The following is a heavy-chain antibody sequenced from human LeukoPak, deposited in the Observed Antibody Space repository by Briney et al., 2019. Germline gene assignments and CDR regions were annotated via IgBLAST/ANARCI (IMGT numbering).Heavy chain of an antibody. CDR2: IYSGGST. J-gene: IGHJ4*02. CDR1: GFTVSSNY. Sequence: GGSLRLSCAASGFTVSSNYTSWVRQAPGKGLEWVSVIYSGGSTYYADSVEGRFTISRDNSKNTLYLQMNSLRAEDTAVYYCVYYYGSGSYSDYWGQGTLVTVSS. CDR3: VYYYGSGSYSDY. V-gene: IGHV3-66*01. D-gene: IGHD3-10*01.